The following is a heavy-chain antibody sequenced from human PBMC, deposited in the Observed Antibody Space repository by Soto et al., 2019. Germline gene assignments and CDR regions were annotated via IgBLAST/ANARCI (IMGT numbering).Heavy chain of an antibody. V-gene: IGHV3-64D*06. CDR1: GFTFSGYS. D-gene: IGHD3-9*01. CDR3: VKVSTFYDILTGYYSTNFFDP. CDR2: ISSDGDIT. J-gene: IGHJ5*02. Sequence: GGSLRLSCSASGFTFSGYSMHWVRQAPGKGLQYVSTISSDGDITYYADSVKGRFTISRDNSKNTLYLQMNSLRPEDTAVYFCVKVSTFYDILTGYYSTNFFDPWGQGTLVTVSS.